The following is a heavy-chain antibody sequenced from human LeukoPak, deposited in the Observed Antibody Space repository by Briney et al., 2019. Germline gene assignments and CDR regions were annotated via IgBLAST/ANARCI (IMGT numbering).Heavy chain of an antibody. J-gene: IGHJ4*02. CDR2: IIPILGIA. CDR1: GGTFSSYA. D-gene: IGHD6-13*01. Sequence: SVEVSCKASGGTFSSYAISWVRQAPGQGLEWMGRIIPILGIANYAQKFQGRVTITADKSTSTAYMELSSLRSEDTAVYYCASSIAAAGTGYFDYWGQGTLVTVS. V-gene: IGHV1-69*04. CDR3: ASSIAAAGTGYFDY.